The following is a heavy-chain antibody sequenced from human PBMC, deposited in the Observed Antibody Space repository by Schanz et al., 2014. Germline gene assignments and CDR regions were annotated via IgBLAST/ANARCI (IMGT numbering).Heavy chain of an antibody. V-gene: IGHV1-69*08. J-gene: IGHJ6*02. CDR2: IIPILDKT. Sequence: QVQLVQSGAEVKKPGSSVKVSCKASGGTFSSSTLTWVRQAPGQGLEWMGRIIPILDKTNYAQKFQGRVTMTADKSASTVYMEVSGLRSEDTAVYYCAKVDRTRYDAMDVWGQGTTXTVSS. D-gene: IGHD3-9*01. CDR1: GGTFSSST. CDR3: AKVDRTRYDAMDV.